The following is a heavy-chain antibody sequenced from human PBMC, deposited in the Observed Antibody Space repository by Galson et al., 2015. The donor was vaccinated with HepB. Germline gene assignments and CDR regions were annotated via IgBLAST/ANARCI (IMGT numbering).Heavy chain of an antibody. Sequence: CAISGDSVSSNSAAWNWIRQSPSRGLERLGRTYYRSKWYTDYAVSVISRITISPDTSKNQFSLQLSSVTPEDTAMYYCARDLGGFGAWGQGTLVTVSS. V-gene: IGHV6-1*01. CDR2: TYYRSKWYT. CDR1: GDSVSSNSAA. CDR3: ARDLGGFGA. D-gene: IGHD3-16*01. J-gene: IGHJ5*02.